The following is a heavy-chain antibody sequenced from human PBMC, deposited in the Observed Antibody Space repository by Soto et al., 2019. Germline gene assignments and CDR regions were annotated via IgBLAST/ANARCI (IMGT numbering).Heavy chain of an antibody. CDR2: IWYDGSNK. Sequence: QVQLVESGGGVVQPGRSLRLCCAASGFTFSSYGMPWVRQAPGKGLEWVAVIWYDGSNKYYADSVKGRFTISRDNSKNTLYLQMNSLRAEDTAVYYCARGGIAVAGGPPYYYGIDVWGQGTTVTVSS. D-gene: IGHD6-19*01. CDR3: ARGGIAVAGGPPYYYGIDV. J-gene: IGHJ6*02. CDR1: GFTFSSYG. V-gene: IGHV3-33*01.